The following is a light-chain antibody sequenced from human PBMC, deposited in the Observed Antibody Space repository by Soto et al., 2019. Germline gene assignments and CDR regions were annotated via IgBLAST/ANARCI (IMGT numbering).Light chain of an antibody. V-gene: IGKV2-28*01. CDR2: LGS. J-gene: IGKJ1*01. CDR3: MQTRQTPPWT. Sequence: DVVMTQSPLSLPVIPGEPASISCRSSQTLLHSNGHNYLDWYLQKPGQSPQLLIYLGSNRASGVPDRFSVSGSGTECTLKISRVEAEDVGSYYCMQTRQTPPWTFGQETKVEIK. CDR1: QTLLHSNGHNY.